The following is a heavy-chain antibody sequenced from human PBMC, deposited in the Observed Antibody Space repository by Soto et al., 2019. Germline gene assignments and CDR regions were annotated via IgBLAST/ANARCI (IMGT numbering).Heavy chain of an antibody. D-gene: IGHD3-10*01. J-gene: IGHJ6*02. Sequence: EVQLLESGGGLVQPGGSLRLSCAASGFTFSSYAMSWVRQAPGKGLEWVSAITASGGSTYYADSVKGRFTISRDNSKNTLYQQMNSLRAEDTAVHYCANTPSMGSGSGGMDVWGQGTTVTVSS. V-gene: IGHV3-23*01. CDR2: ITASGGST. CDR1: GFTFSSYA. CDR3: ANTPSMGSGSGGMDV.